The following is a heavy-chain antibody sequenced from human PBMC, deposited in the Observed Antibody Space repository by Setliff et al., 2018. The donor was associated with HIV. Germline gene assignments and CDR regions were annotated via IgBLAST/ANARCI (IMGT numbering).Heavy chain of an antibody. CDR3: SNXXXTIDEDA. CDR1: GGSVSGHY. D-gene: IGHD1-1*01. Sequence: SETLSLTCAVYGGSVSGHYWGWFRQPPGKGLEWIGEITPSGATNYLPSLKSRVTMSLDTSKNQFSLKMTSVTAADTALYYCSNXXXTIDEDAWGQGTLVTV. J-gene: IGHJ5*02. CDR2: ITPSGAT. V-gene: IGHV4-34*01.